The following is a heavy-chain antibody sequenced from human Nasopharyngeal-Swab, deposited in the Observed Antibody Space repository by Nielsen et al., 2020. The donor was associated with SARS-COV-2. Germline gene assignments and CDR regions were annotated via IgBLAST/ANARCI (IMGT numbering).Heavy chain of an antibody. CDR3: ARARGAYGDYYYYYYTDV. V-gene: IGHV6-1*01. J-gene: IGHJ6*03. CDR2: TYYRSKWYN. CDR1: GDSVSSSSAA. D-gene: IGHD4-17*01. Sequence: SETLSLTCAISGDSVSSSSAAWNWIRQSPSRGLEWLGRTYYRSKWYNDYAVSVKSRITINPDKSKNQFSLHLNSVTPEDTAVYYCARARGAYGDYYYYYYTDVWGKGTTVTVSS.